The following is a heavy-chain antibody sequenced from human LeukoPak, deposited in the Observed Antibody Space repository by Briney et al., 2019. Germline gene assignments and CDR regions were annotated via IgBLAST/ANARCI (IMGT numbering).Heavy chain of an antibody. V-gene: IGHV1-2*02. Sequence: GASVKVSCKASGYTFTTSYIHWVRQAPGQGLEWMGWINPSSGDTNYAQKFHGRVTMTRDTSLSTAYMELSRLRSDDTAVYYCAREDSSSWYFPPFDYWGQGTLVTVSS. D-gene: IGHD6-13*01. CDR3: AREDSSSWYFPPFDY. CDR2: INPSSGDT. J-gene: IGHJ4*02. CDR1: GYTFTTSY.